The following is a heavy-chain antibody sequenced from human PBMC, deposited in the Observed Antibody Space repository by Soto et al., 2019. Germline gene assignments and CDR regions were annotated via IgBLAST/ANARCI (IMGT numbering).Heavy chain of an antibody. CDR2: ISGSGGST. CDR1: GFTFSSYA. D-gene: IGHD6-19*01. CDR3: AKEVGYSSGWSEFDY. Sequence: EVQLLESGGGLVQPGGSLRLSCAASGFTFSSYAMSWVRQAPGKGLEWVSAISGSGGSTYYADSVKGRFTISRDNPENTRYLQMNSLRAEDTAVYYCAKEVGYSSGWSEFDYWGQGTLVTVSS. J-gene: IGHJ4*02. V-gene: IGHV3-23*01.